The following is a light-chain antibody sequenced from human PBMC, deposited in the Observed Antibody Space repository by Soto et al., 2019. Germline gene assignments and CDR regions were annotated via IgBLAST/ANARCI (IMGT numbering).Light chain of an antibody. CDR1: SGHNNYA. V-gene: IGLV4-69*01. CDR2: VDSDGSH. J-gene: IGLJ3*02. CDR3: QTWSTGIRV. Sequence: QLVLTQSPSASASLGASVKLTCTLSSGHNNYAIAWHQHQPDRGPRYLMKVDSDGSHFKGDGVPDRFSGSSSGAERYLTISSLQSEDEADYYCQTWSTGIRVFGGGTKLTVL.